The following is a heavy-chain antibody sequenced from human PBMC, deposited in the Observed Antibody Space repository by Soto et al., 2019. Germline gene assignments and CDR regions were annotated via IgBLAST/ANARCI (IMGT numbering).Heavy chain of an antibody. CDR1: GFTFSSYS. V-gene: IGHV3-48*01. Sequence: GGSLRLSCAASGFTFSSYSMNWVRQAPGKGLEWVSYISSSSTIYYADSVKGRFTISRDNAKNSLYLQMNSLRAEDTAVYYCARDLVIRYWGQGTLVTVSS. CDR2: ISSSSTI. J-gene: IGHJ4*02. D-gene: IGHD2-21*01. CDR3: ARDLVIRY.